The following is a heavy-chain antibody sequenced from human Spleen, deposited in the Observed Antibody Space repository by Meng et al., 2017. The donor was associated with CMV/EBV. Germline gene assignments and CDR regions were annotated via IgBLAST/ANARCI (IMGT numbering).Heavy chain of an antibody. Sequence: ASVKVSCKTSGGTFSTYTIIWVRQAPGQGLEWMGWISAYNGNTNYAQKLQGRVTMTTDTSTSTAYMELRSLRSDDTAVYYCARDGGGRVPNYYGMDVWGQGTTVTVSS. CDR1: GGTFSTYT. J-gene: IGHJ6*02. CDR2: ISAYNGNT. V-gene: IGHV1-18*01. D-gene: IGHD3-16*01. CDR3: ARDGGGRVPNYYGMDV.